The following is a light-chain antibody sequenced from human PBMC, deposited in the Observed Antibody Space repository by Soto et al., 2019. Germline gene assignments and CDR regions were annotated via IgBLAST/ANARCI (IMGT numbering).Light chain of an antibody. CDR1: QSLAYSDGNIY. CDR3: VEASLTPHA. CDR2: KTS. J-gene: IGKJ1*01. V-gene: IGKV2-24*01. Sequence: DIVLTQTPLSSLVTLRQPASISCKSSQSLAYSDGNIYLNWLQQRPGQPPRLLIYKTSNRFSGVPDRFSGSGAGTDFTLKISKVEAEDVGVYYCVEASLTPHAFGQGTKVEIK.